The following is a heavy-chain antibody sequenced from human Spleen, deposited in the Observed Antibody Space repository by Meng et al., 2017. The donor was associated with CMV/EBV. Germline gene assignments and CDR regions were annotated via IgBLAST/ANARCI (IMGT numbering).Heavy chain of an antibody. CDR1: GYTFTGYY. Sequence: ASVKVSCKASGYTFTGYYMHWVRQAPGQGLEWMGWINPNSGGTNYAQKFQGRVTITADKSTSTAYMELSSLRSEDTAVYYCARPRKRITIFGVVITHPDYYYYGMDVWGQGTTVTVSS. V-gene: IGHV1-2*02. J-gene: IGHJ6*02. D-gene: IGHD3-3*01. CDR3: ARPRKRITIFGVVITHPDYYYYGMDV. CDR2: INPNSGGT.